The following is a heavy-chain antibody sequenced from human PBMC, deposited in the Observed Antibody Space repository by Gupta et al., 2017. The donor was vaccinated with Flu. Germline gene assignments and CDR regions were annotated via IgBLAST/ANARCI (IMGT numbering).Heavy chain of an antibody. CDR2: ILYDGSSQ. Sequence: AQLVASGGGVVQPGRSLRLSCGGSGFPFSRHAMHWVSQAPGKGLEWLALILYDGSSQHYADSVKGRFTISRDNSRNTVYLQVTSLRPEDTALYRCAKDTAAAGPQYGYYYGMDVWGPGTTVTVSS. CDR3: AKDTAAAGPQYGYYYGMDV. CDR1: GFPFSRHA. V-gene: IGHV3-30*18. J-gene: IGHJ6*02. D-gene: IGHD6-13*01.